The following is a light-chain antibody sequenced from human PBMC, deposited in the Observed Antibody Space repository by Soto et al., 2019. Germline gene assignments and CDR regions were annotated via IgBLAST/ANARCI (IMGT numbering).Light chain of an antibody. J-gene: IGKJ5*01. Sequence: EIVLTQSPATLSLSPWERATLSCRASQSIAGYLAWYQKKPGQAPRLLIYDTSNRVTGVPARFSGSGSGTDFTLSISSLEPEDFAVYYCQQRSNWPPITFGQGTRLEI. CDR2: DTS. V-gene: IGKV3-11*01. CDR1: QSIAGY. CDR3: QQRSNWPPIT.